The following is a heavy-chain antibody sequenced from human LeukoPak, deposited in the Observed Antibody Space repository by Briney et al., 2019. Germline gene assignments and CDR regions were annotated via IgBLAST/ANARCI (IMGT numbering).Heavy chain of an antibody. Sequence: ASVKVSCKASGYTFTGYYMHWVRQAPGQGLEWMGWFNPDSGGTNYAQKFQGRVTMTRDTSISTAYMELSRLRSDDTAVYYCAGSYGSGSYLDPYFDYWGQGTLVTVSS. J-gene: IGHJ4*02. CDR2: FNPDSGGT. CDR1: GYTFTGYY. D-gene: IGHD3-10*01. V-gene: IGHV1-2*02. CDR3: AGSYGSGSYLDPYFDY.